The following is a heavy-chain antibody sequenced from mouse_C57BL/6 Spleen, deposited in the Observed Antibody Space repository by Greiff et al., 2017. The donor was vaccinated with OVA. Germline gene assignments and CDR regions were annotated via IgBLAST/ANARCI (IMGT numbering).Heavy chain of an antibody. Sequence: EVKVVESGGGLVKPGGSLKLSCAASGFTFSDYGMHWVRQAPEKGLEWVAYISSGSSTIYYADTVKGRFTISRDNAKNTLFLQMTSLRSEDTAMYYCARNSPFAYWGQGTLVTVSA. CDR2: ISSGSSTI. CDR1: GFTFSDYG. J-gene: IGHJ3*01. CDR3: ARNSPFAY. V-gene: IGHV5-17*01.